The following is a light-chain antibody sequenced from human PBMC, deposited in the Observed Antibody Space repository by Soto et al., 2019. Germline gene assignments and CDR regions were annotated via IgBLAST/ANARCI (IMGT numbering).Light chain of an antibody. CDR3: QHYNNWPPWT. J-gene: IGKJ1*01. CDR1: QSVSNN. CDR2: GAS. V-gene: IGKV3-15*01. Sequence: EIVMTQSPVTLSVSPGERATLSCRASQSVSNNLAWYQQKPGQAPRLLIYGASTRATGIPARFSGSGSGTEFTLTISSLQSEDFAVSYCQHYNNWPPWTFGQGTKVEIK.